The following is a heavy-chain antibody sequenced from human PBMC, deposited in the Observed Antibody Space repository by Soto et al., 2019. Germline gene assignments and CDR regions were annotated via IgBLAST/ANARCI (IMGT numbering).Heavy chain of an antibody. CDR1: GFTFSSYS. D-gene: IGHD3-10*01. J-gene: IGHJ6*03. CDR3: ARDAQWFGELTYMDV. V-gene: IGHV3-48*01. CDR2: ISSSSSTI. Sequence: PGGSLRLSCAASGFTFSSYSMNWVRQAPGKGLEWVSYISSSSSTIYYADSVKGRFTISRDNAKNSLYLQMNSLRAEDTAVYYCARDAQWFGELTYMDVWGKGTTVTVSS.